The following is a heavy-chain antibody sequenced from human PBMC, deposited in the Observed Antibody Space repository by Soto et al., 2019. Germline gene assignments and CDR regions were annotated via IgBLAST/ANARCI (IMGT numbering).Heavy chain of an antibody. V-gene: IGHV3-72*01. CDR3: ARGASGGSCANYYGFDV. Sequence: EVRLVESGGGLVQPGGSLRLSCAASGFTFSDYYMDWVRQTPGKGLEWVGRSRNKAHSYTTKYAASVQGRFTVSRDGSKNSFYLQMDSLKIDDTAVYYCARGASGGSCANYYGFDVWGQGTTVIVSS. CDR1: GFTFSDYY. CDR2: SRNKAHSYTT. J-gene: IGHJ6*02. D-gene: IGHD2-15*01.